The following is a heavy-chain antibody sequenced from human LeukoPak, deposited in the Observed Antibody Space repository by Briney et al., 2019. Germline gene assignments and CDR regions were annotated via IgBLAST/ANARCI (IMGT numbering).Heavy chain of an antibody. V-gene: IGHV6-1*01. Sequence: SQTLSLTCAISGDSVSSNSAAWNWIRQSPSRGLEWLGRTYYSAKWYNDYAVSVKSRITINPDTSKNQFSLQLNSVAPEYTAVYYCAEEGYDAFDIWGQGTMVTVSS. CDR1: GDSVSSNSAA. D-gene: IGHD5-12*01. CDR2: TYYSAKWYN. J-gene: IGHJ3*02. CDR3: AEEGYDAFDI.